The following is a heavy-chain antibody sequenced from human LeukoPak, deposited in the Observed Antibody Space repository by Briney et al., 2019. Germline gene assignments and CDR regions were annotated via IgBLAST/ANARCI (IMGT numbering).Heavy chain of an antibody. CDR2: ISTDGKST. V-gene: IGHV3-74*01. J-gene: IGHJ6*02. Sequence: GGSLRLSCAASGNYWMLWVRQAPGKGLMWVSLISTDGKSTRYAESVKGRFTISRDNAKNALYLQMDILRVEDTALYFCVRDYQFIQEVWGQGTTVTVSS. CDR1: GNYW. CDR3: VRDYQFIQEV. D-gene: IGHD2-2*01.